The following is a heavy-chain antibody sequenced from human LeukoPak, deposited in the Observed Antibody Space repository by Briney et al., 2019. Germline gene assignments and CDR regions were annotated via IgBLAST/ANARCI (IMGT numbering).Heavy chain of an antibody. Sequence: GGSLRLSCAASGFTFSTNTMNWVRQAPGKGLEWVSSISSSSNNINYADSVKGRFTISRDNAMNSVHLQMNSLRVEDTAVYYCARGYQRPDYWGQGTLITVSS. CDR3: ARGYQRPDY. V-gene: IGHV3-21*01. CDR1: GFTFSTNT. J-gene: IGHJ4*02. CDR2: ISSSSNNI. D-gene: IGHD2-2*01.